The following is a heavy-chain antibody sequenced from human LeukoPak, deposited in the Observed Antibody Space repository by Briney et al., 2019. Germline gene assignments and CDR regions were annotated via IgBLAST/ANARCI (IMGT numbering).Heavy chain of an antibody. V-gene: IGHV3-48*01. Sequence: ETLSLTCTVSGGSISSYYWSRIRQPPGKGLEWVSYITSSSNTIYYADSVKGRFTISRDNAKNSLYLQMNSLRAEDTAVYYCAIDPSRGVIVVGPPNDAFDIWGQGTMVTVSS. CDR2: ITSSSNTI. J-gene: IGHJ3*02. CDR1: GGSISSYY. CDR3: AIDPSRGVIVVGPPNDAFDI. D-gene: IGHD3-16*02.